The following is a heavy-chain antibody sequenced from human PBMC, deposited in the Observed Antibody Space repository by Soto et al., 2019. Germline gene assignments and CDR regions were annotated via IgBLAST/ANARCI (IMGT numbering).Heavy chain of an antibody. V-gene: IGHV3-33*01. CDR1: GFTFSGYG. D-gene: IGHD2-21*02. CDR3: ARDTNDIVVVTAIHRNPGY. Sequence: PGGSLRLSCAASGFTFSGYGMHWVRQAPGKGLEWVAVTRHDGSNTDYSDSVRGRFTISRDNSNKMLYLQMNSLRAEDTAVYYCARDTNDIVVVTAIHRNPGYWGQGTLVTSPQ. J-gene: IGHJ4*02. CDR2: TRHDGSNT.